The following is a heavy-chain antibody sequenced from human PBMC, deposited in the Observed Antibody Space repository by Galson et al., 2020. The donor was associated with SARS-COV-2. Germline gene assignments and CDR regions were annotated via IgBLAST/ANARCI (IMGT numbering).Heavy chain of an antibody. V-gene: IGHV3-33*01. CDR3: ARAGGGYDGTGYYLGAFDI. CDR1: GFTFSSYG. D-gene: IGHD3-22*01. CDR2: IWYDGSNK. J-gene: IGHJ3*02. Sequence: GGSLRLSCAASGFTFSSYGMHWVRQAPGKGLEWVAVIWYDGSNKYYADSVKGRFTISRDNSKNTLYLQMNSLRAEDTAVYYCARAGGGYDGTGYYLGAFDIWGQGTMVTVSS.